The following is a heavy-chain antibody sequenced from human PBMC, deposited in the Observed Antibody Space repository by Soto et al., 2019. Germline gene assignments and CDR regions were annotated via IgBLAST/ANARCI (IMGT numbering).Heavy chain of an antibody. J-gene: IGHJ3*02. Sequence: GGSLRLSCAAAGFTFSSYSMNWLRQAPGKGLEWVSSISSSSSYIYYADSVKGRFTISRDNAKNSLYLQMNSLRAEDTAVYYCARELPYPSSRGFDIWGQGTMVTVS. CDR3: ARELPYPSSRGFDI. CDR2: ISSSSSYI. D-gene: IGHD2-2*02. V-gene: IGHV3-21*01. CDR1: GFTFSSYS.